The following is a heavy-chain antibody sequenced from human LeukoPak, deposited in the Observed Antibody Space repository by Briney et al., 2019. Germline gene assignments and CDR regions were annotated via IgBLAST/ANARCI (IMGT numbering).Heavy chain of an antibody. CDR1: GGSISSYY. CDR3: ARDDSGYSYGTFDY. CDR2: IYTSGST. Sequence: PSETLSLTCTVSGGSISSYYWSWIRQPAGKGLEWIGRIYTSGSTNYNSSLKSRVTMSVDTSKNQFSLKLSSVTAADTAVYYCARDDSGYSYGTFDYWGQGTLVTVSS. J-gene: IGHJ4*02. D-gene: IGHD5-18*01. V-gene: IGHV4-4*07.